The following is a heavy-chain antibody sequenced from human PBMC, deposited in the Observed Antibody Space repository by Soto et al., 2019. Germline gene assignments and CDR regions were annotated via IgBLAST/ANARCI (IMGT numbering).Heavy chain of an antibody. CDR3: SRLRGMVGAKYDGMDV. CDR2: IYYSWST. J-gene: IGHJ6*02. V-gene: IGHV4-59*08. D-gene: IGHD6-25*01. CDR1: GGSISSYY. Sequence: SETLSLTCTVSGGSISSYYWNWIRQPPGKGMEWIGYIYYSWSTNYNPTLKSRVTISVDTSKNQFSLKLSFVTAADTAVYYCSRLRGMVGAKYDGMDVRGQGTTVTVSS.